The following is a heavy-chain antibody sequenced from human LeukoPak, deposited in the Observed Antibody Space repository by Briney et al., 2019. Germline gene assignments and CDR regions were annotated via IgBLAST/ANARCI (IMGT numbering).Heavy chain of an antibody. J-gene: IGHJ4*02. CDR1: GFTFNTYA. CDR2: ISGSGGGGST. D-gene: IGHD1-14*01. Sequence: PGRSLRLSCAGSGFTFNTYAMHWVRQAPGKGLEWVSRISGSGGGGSTYYADSVKGRFTISRDNSKNTLYLQMNILRAEDTAVYYCAKDPVTGYFDYWGQGTLVTVSS. V-gene: IGHV3-23*01. CDR3: AKDPVTGYFDY.